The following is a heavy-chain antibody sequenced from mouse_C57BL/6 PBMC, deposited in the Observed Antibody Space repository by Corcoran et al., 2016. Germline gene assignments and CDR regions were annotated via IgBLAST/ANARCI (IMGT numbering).Heavy chain of an antibody. CDR3: ASYDYDDYFDY. CDR1: GYSITSGYY. Sequence: DVQLQESGPGLVKPSQSLSLTCSVTGYSITSGYYLNWIRQFPGNKLEWMGYISYDGSNNYNPSLKNRISITRDTSKNQFFLKLNSVTTEDTATYYCASYDYDDYFDYWGQGTTLTFSS. J-gene: IGHJ2*01. V-gene: IGHV3-6*01. D-gene: IGHD2-4*01. CDR2: ISYDGSN.